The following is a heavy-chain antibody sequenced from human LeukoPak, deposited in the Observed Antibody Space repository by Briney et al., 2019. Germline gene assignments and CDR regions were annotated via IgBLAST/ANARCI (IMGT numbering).Heavy chain of an antibody. CDR2: ISSSSSYI. CDR3: ARDFPGEYAFDI. D-gene: IGHD3-16*01. CDR1: GFTFSSYS. Sequence: GGSLRLSCAASGFTFSSYSMNWVRQAPGKGLEWVSSISSSSSYIYYADSVKGRFTISRDNAKNSLYLQMNSLRAEDTAVYYCARDFPGEYAFDIWGQGTLVTVSS. V-gene: IGHV3-21*01. J-gene: IGHJ4*02.